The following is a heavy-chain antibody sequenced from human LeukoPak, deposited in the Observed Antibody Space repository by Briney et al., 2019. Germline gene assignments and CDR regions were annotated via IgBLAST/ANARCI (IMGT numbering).Heavy chain of an antibody. CDR1: GGSISSYY. Sequence: SETLSLTCTVSGGSISSYYWSWIRQPPGKGLEWIGYIYYSGSTNYNPSLKSRVTISVDTSKNQFSLKLSSVTAADTAVYYCARWVRMVARSLDPWGQGTLVTVSS. D-gene: IGHD2-15*01. V-gene: IGHV4-59*12. CDR3: ARWVRMVARSLDP. CDR2: IYYSGST. J-gene: IGHJ5*02.